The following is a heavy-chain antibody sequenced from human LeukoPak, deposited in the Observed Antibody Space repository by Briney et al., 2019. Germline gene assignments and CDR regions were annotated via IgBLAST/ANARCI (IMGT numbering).Heavy chain of an antibody. J-gene: IGHJ3*02. V-gene: IGHV4-34*01. D-gene: IGHD3-22*01. Sequence: PSETLSLTCAVYGGSFSGYYWSWIRQPPGKGLEWIGEINHSRSTNYNPSLKSRVTISVDTSKNQFSLKLSSVTAADTAVYYCARGLAQYYDSSGYYYGTDAFDIWGQGTMVTVSS. CDR1: GGSFSGYY. CDR2: INHSRST. CDR3: ARGLAQYYDSSGYYYGTDAFDI.